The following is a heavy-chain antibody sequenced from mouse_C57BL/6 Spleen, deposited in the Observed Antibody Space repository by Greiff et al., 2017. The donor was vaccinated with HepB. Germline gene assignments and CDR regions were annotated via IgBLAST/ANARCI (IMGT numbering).Heavy chain of an antibody. CDR1: GYTFTSYW. CDR3: ARSPNFAMDY. Sequence: QVQLQQSGAELVKPGASVKLSCKASGYTFTSYWMHWVNQRPGRGLEWIGRIDNNSGGTKYNEKFKSKATLTVDKPSSTAYMQLSSLTSEDSSVYYCARSPNFAMDYWGQGTSVTVSS. V-gene: IGHV1-72*01. D-gene: IGHD5-1*01. CDR2: IDNNSGGT. J-gene: IGHJ4*01.